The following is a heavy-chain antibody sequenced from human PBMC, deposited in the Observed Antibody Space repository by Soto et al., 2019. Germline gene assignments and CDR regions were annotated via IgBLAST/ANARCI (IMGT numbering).Heavy chain of an antibody. V-gene: IGHV3-23*01. Sequence: GGPLRLSCAASGFTFSSYAMSWVRQAPGKGLEWVSGISGSGGGTYYADSVKGRFTISRDNSKNTLYLQMNSLRAEDTAVYYCAGDMSGSYDYWGQGTLVTVS. D-gene: IGHD1-26*01. CDR3: AGDMSGSYDY. J-gene: IGHJ4*02. CDR2: ISGSGGGT. CDR1: GFTFSSYA.